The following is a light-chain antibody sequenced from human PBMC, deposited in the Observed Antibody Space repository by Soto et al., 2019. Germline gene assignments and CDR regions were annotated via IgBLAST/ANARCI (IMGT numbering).Light chain of an antibody. V-gene: IGKV3-20*01. CDR2: GES. CDR1: QNLSRYF. J-gene: IGKJ1*01. Sequence: EIVLTQSPGTLSLSPGERATLSCRASQNLSRYFLAWYQHKPGQAPRLLISGESRRSTGIPDRFSGSGSGTDFTLTISRLEPEDFAVYYCQQYGSSGTFGQGTKVDIK. CDR3: QQYGSSGT.